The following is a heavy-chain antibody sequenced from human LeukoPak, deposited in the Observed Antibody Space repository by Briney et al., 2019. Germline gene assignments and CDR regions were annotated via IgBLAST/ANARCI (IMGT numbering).Heavy chain of an antibody. J-gene: IGHJ6*03. CDR1: GFKFDDYE. CDR2: ISRSGRAT. V-gene: IGHV3-20*01. CDR3: ARVPGSHYYYYMDV. Sequence: GGSLTLSCAASGFKFDDYEMSWVRQVPGKGLEYVSRISRSGRATGYGDSVKGRFTISRDNAKNSLFLQMTSLRAEDTALYHCARVPGSHYYYYMDVWGKGAAVTVSS.